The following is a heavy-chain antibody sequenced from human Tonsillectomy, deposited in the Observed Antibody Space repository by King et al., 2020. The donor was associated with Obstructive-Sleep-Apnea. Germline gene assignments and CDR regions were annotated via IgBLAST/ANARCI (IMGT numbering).Heavy chain of an antibody. D-gene: IGHD3-22*01. J-gene: IGHJ4*02. CDR3: AFTGDSSGYYKYYFNY. V-gene: IGHV4-34*01. CDR1: GGSFSGYY. Sequence: VQLQQWGAGLLKPSETLSLTCAVYGGSFSGYYWSWIRQPPGKGLEWIGEINHSGSTNYNPSLKSRVTISVDTSKNQFSLKLSSVTAADTAVYYCAFTGDSSGYYKYYFNYWAQGPLATVSP. CDR2: INHSGST.